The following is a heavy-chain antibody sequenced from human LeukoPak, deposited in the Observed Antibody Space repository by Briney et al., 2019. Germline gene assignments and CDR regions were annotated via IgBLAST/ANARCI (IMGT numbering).Heavy chain of an antibody. CDR2: INAGNGNT. J-gene: IGHJ4*02. V-gene: IGHV1-3*01. D-gene: IGHD5-18*01. Sequence: ASVKVSCKASGYTFTSYAMHWVRQAPGQRLQWMGWINAGNGNTKYSQKFQGRVTITADESTSTAYMELSSLRSEDTAVYYCARGRGYSYGYLDYWGQGTLVTVSS. CDR1: GYTFTSYA. CDR3: ARGRGYSYGYLDY.